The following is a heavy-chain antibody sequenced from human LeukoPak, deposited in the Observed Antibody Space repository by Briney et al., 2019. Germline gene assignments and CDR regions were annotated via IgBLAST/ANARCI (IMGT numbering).Heavy chain of an antibody. D-gene: IGHD5-18*01. Sequence: SETLSLTCTVSGGSISSYYCSWIRQPPGKGLEWIGYIYYSGSTNYNPSLKSRVTISVDTSKNQFSLKLSSVTAADTAVYYCARFRGYSYGDFDYWGQGTLVTVSS. CDR3: ARFRGYSYGDFDY. V-gene: IGHV4-59*01. J-gene: IGHJ4*02. CDR2: IYYSGST. CDR1: GGSISSYY.